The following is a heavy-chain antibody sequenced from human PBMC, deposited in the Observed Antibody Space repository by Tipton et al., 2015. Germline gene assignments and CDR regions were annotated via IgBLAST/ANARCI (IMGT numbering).Heavy chain of an antibody. CDR2: IYYSGST. CDR3: ARARGRHGGLFDS. Sequence: TLSLTCTFSGGSVSSGTYYWSWIRQPPGKELEWIGYIYYSGSTNYNPSLKSRVTISVDTSKTQFSLKMSSVTASDTAVYYCARARGRHGGLFDSWGQGTLVTVSS. J-gene: IGHJ4*02. V-gene: IGHV4-61*01. D-gene: IGHD4-23*01. CDR1: GGSVSSGTYY.